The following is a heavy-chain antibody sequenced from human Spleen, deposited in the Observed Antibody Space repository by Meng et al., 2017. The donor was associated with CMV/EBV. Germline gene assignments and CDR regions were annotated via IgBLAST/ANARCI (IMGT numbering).Heavy chain of an antibody. D-gene: IGHD2-15*01. J-gene: IGHJ5*02. Sequence: AASGFTVSTNYMSWVRQTPGKGLEWVTALYSGGSTYYADSVKGRFTISRDNSKNTLYLQIDSLRADDTAVYYCARVNWAAQYKWFDPWGQGTLVTVSS. V-gene: IGHV3-53*01. CDR3: ARVNWAAQYKWFDP. CDR2: LYSGGST. CDR1: GFTVSTNY.